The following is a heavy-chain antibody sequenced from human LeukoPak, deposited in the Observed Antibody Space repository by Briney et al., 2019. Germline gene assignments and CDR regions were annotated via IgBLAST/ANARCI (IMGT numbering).Heavy chain of an antibody. D-gene: IGHD6-13*01. CDR1: GFTFSSYG. CDR2: ISYDGSNK. Sequence: PGGSLRLSCAASGFTFSSYGMHWVRQAPGKGLEWVAVISYDGSNKYYADSVKGRFTISRDNSKNTLYLQMNSLRAEDTAAYYCARDLRGSSWYEGRGNWFDPWGQGTLVTVSS. CDR3: ARDLRGSSWYEGRGNWFDP. J-gene: IGHJ5*02. V-gene: IGHV3-30*03.